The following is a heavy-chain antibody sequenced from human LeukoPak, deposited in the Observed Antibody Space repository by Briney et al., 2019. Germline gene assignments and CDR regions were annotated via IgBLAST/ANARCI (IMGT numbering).Heavy chain of an antibody. CDR2: IHNSGST. V-gene: IGHV4-39*01. CDR1: GGSISSSNYY. J-gene: IGHJ6*03. Sequence: PSETLSLTCTVSGGSISSSNYYWGWIRQPPGKGLEWIGSIHNSGSTFYNPSLKSRVTVSVDTSKNQFSLKLSSVTAADTAVYYCALRGMVLSSSWSQHYMDVWGKGTTVTISS. D-gene: IGHD6-13*01. CDR3: ALRGMVLSSSWSQHYMDV.